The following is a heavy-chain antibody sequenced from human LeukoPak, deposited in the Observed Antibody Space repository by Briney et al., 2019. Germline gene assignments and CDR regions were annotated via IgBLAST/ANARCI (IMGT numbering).Heavy chain of an antibody. J-gene: IGHJ4*02. CDR3: AKGGSGSFVVATIFDY. V-gene: IGHV3-30*02. CDR2: IRYDGGNK. D-gene: IGHD2-15*01. Sequence: GGSLRLSCAASGFTFSSYAMSWVRQAPGKGLEWVAFIRYDGGNKYYADSVKGRFTISRDNSKNTLYLQMNSLRAEDTAVYYCAKGGSGSFVVATIFDYWGQGTLVTVSS. CDR1: GFTFSSYA.